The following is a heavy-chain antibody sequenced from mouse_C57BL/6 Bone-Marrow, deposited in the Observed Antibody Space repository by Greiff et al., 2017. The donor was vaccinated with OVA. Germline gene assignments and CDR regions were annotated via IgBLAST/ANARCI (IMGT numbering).Heavy chain of an antibody. V-gene: IGHV1-74*01. J-gene: IGHJ1*03. CDR3: AKDYGSSYWYFDV. D-gene: IGHD1-1*01. CDR1: GYTFTSYW. Sequence: QVQLQQPGAELVKPGASVKVSCTASGYTFTSYWMHWVKQRPGQGLEWIGRIHPSDSDTNYNQKFKGKATLTVDKSSSTAYMQLSSLTSDDSAVYYCAKDYGSSYWYFDVWGTGTTVTVSS. CDR2: IHPSDSDT.